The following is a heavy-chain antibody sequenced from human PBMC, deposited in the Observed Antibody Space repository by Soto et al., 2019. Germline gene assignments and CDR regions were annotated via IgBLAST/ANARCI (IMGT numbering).Heavy chain of an antibody. CDR3: ARERRDTAIPTLTDY. V-gene: IGHV1-18*04. J-gene: IGHJ4*02. CDR2: ISAYNGNT. CDR1: GYTFTSYS. D-gene: IGHD5-18*01. Sequence: ASVKVSCKASGYTFTSYSISWVRQAPGQGLEWMGWISAYNGNTNYAQKLQGRVTMTTDTSTSTAYMELRSLRSDDTAVYYCARERRDTAIPTLTDYWGQGTLVTVSS.